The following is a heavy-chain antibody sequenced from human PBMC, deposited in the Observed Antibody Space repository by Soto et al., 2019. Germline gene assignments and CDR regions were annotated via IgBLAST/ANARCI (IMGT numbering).Heavy chain of an antibody. CDR3: ARIDTGTTDYYYGMDV. CDR2: IDWDDDK. V-gene: IGHV2-70*11. Sequence: SGPTLVNPTQTLTLTCTFSGFSLSTSGMCVSWIRQPPGKALEWLARIDWDDDKYYSTSLKTRLTISKDTSKNQVVLTMTNMDPVDTATYYCARIDTGTTDYYYGMDVWGQGTTVTVSS. J-gene: IGHJ6*02. D-gene: IGHD1-7*01. CDR1: GFSLSTSGMC.